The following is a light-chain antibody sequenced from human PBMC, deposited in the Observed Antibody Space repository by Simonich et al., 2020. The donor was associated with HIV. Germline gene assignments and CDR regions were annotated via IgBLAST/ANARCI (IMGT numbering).Light chain of an antibody. CDR1: QSLLYSSNNKNY. V-gene: IGKV4-1*01. CDR3: QQYYSTPQT. J-gene: IGKJ1*01. CDR2: WAS. Sequence: DIVMTQSPDSLAVSLGERATINCKSSQSLLYSSNNKNYLAWYQQKPGQPPKLLIYWASPRESGVPDRFSGSGSGTDFTLTIRSLQAEDVAVYYCQQYYSTPQTFGQGTKVEIK.